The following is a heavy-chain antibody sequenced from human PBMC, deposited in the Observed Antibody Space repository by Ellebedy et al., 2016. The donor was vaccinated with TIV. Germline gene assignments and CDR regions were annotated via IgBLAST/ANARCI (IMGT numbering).Heavy chain of an antibody. J-gene: IGHJ5*02. CDR3: AREEYSGSSDWFDP. CDR1: GFTFSSYS. V-gene: IGHV3-21*01. Sequence: GGSLRLSXAASGFTFSSYSMNWVRQAPGKGLEWVSSISSSNSYIYYADSVKGRFTISRDNAKNSLYLQMNSLRAEDTAVYYCAREEYSGSSDWFDPWGQGTLVTVSS. CDR2: ISSSNSYI. D-gene: IGHD6-6*01.